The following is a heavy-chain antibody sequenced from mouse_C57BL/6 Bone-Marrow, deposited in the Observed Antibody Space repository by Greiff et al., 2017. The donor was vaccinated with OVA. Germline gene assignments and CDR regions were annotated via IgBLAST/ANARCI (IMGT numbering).Heavy chain of an antibody. V-gene: IGHV10-3*01. CDR1: GFTFTTYA. Sequence: EVQLVESGGGLVQPKGSLTLSCAASGFTFTTYAMHWVRQAPGKGLEWVARIRSKSSNYATYYAVSVQDSFTISIEDTKSMLSLQINNLKAEDTAMYYSVREFYSDDSSFFANGGQGTLVTVTA. CDR3: VREFYSDDSSFFAN. J-gene: IGHJ3*01. CDR2: IRSKSSNYAT. D-gene: IGHD1-1*01.